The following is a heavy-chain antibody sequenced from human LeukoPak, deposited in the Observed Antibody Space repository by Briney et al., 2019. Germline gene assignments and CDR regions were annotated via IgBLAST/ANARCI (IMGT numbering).Heavy chain of an antibody. D-gene: IGHD3-3*01. Sequence: GGSLRLSCAASGFTFSSYSMNWVRQAPGKGLEWVSSISSSSSYIYYADLVKGRFTISRDNAKNSLYLQMNSLRAEDTAVYYCARGGAFDFWSGYSRWGQGTLVTVSS. V-gene: IGHV3-21*01. J-gene: IGHJ4*02. CDR2: ISSSSSYI. CDR1: GFTFSSYS. CDR3: ARGGAFDFWSGYSR.